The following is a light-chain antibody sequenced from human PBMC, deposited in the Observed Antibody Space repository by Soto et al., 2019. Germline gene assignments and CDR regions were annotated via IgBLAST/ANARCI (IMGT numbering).Light chain of an antibody. CDR3: SSYTSSSTLV. J-gene: IGLJ1*01. CDR2: EVS. V-gene: IGLV2-14*01. Sequence: QSVLTQPPSASGSPGQSVTIXXTGASNDVGGYXYVSWYQQHPGKAPKLMIYEVSNRPSGVSNRFSGSKSGNSASLTISGLQAEDEADYYCSSYTSSSTLVFGTGTKLTVL. CDR1: SNDVGGYXY.